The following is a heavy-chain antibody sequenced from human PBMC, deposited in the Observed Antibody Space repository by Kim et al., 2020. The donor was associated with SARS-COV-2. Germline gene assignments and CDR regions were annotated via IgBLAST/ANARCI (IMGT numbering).Heavy chain of an antibody. D-gene: IGHD6-6*01. J-gene: IGHJ3*02. CDR2: IYYSGST. V-gene: IGHV4-59*01. Sequence: SETLSLTCTVSGGSISSYYWSWIRQPPGKGLEWIGYIYYSGSTNYNPSLKSRVTISVDTSKNQFSLKLSSVTAADTAVYYCARFVSTPPFDILGQGTMVTVSS. CDR1: GGSISSYY. CDR3: ARFVSTPPFDI.